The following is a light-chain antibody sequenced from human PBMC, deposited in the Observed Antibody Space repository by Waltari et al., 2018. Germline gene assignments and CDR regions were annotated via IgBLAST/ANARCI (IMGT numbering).Light chain of an antibody. V-gene: IGLV3-25*03. CDR3: QSADSSGTYGV. CDR2: NDS. Sequence: SYELTQPPSVSVSPGQTARITCSGDALPKQYAYWYQQKPGQAPVLVISNDSERPSGIPERFSGSSSGTTVTLTISGVQAEDEADYYCQSADSSGTYGVFGGGTKLTVL. CDR1: ALPKQY. J-gene: IGLJ2*01.